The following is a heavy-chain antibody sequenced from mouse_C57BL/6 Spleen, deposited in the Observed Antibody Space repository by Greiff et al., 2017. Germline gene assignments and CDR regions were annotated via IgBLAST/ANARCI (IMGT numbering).Heavy chain of an antibody. CDR1: GFTFSDAW. Sequence: DVMLVESGGGLVQPGGSMKLSCAASGFTFSDAWMDWVRQSPEKGLEWVAEIRNKANNHATYYAESVKGRFTISRDDSKSSVYLQMNSLRAEDTGIYYCTRRYGNYGGYYFDYWGQGTTLTVSS. CDR2: IRNKANNHAT. J-gene: IGHJ2*01. D-gene: IGHD2-10*02. V-gene: IGHV6-6*01. CDR3: TRRYGNYGGYYFDY.